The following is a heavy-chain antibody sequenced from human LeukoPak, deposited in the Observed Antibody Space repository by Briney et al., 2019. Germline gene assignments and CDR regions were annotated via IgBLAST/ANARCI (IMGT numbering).Heavy chain of an antibody. CDR1: GFTFSDYY. CDR2: ISSSSSYI. D-gene: IGHD1-26*01. CDR3: AREPRNGSYRDLDY. V-gene: IGHV3-11*06. Sequence: GGSLRLSCAASGFTFSDYYMSWIRQAPGKGLEWVSSISSSSSYIYYADSVKGRFTISRDNAKNSLYLQMNSLRAEDTAVYYCAREPRNGSYRDLDYWGQGTLVTVSS. J-gene: IGHJ4*02.